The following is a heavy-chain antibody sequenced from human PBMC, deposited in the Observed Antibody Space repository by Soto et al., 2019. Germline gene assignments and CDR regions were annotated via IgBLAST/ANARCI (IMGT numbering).Heavy chain of an antibody. D-gene: IGHD3-22*01. J-gene: IGHJ3*02. V-gene: IGHV3-48*02. Sequence: PVGSLILSCAASGFTFSSYSMNWVRQAPGKGLEWVSYIISSSSTIYYADSVKGRFTISRDNAKNSLYLQMNSLRDEDTAVYYCARDEVDSSGYYYLPDAFDIWGQGTMVTVSS. CDR2: IISSSSTI. CDR3: ARDEVDSSGYYYLPDAFDI. CDR1: GFTFSSYS.